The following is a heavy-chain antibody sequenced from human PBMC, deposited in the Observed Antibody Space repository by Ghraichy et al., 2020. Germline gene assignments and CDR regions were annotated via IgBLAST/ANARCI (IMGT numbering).Heavy chain of an antibody. D-gene: IGHD4-17*01. V-gene: IGHV3-7*01. J-gene: IGHJ3*02. CDR3: ARAGAGDYVDYVGAFDI. Sequence: LSLTCAASGFTFSIYWMSWVRQAPGKGLEWVATIKQDGSEKYYVDSVKGRFTISRDNATNSLYLQMTSLRAEDTAVYYCARAGAGDYVDYVGAFDIWGQGKMVTVYS. CDR1: GFTFSIYW. CDR2: IKQDGSEK.